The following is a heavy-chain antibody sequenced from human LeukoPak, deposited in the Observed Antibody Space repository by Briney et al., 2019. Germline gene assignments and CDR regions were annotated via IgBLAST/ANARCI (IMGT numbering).Heavy chain of an antibody. J-gene: IGHJ6*02. Sequence: GGSLRLSCAASGFTVSSNYMSWVRQAPGKGLEWVSAISGSGGSTYYADSVKGRFTISRDNSKNTLYLQMNSLRAEDTAVYYCAKARSGSYYYYGMDVWGQGTTVTVSS. CDR2: ISGSGGST. CDR1: GFTVSSNY. D-gene: IGHD3-10*01. CDR3: AKARSGSYYYYGMDV. V-gene: IGHV3-23*01.